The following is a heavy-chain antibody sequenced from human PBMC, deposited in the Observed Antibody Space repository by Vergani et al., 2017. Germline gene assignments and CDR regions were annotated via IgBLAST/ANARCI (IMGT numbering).Heavy chain of an antibody. CDR1: GGSFSGYY. CDR3: ARSRGRNGVPYYYYYMDV. Sequence: QVQLQQWGAGLLKPSETLSLTCAVYGGSFSGYYWSWIRQPPGKGLEWIGEINHSGSTNYNPSLKSRVTISVDTSKNQFSLKLSSVTAADTAVYYCARSRGRNGVPYYYYYMDVWGKGP. CDR2: INHSGST. D-gene: IGHD3-10*01. J-gene: IGHJ6*03. V-gene: IGHV4-34*01.